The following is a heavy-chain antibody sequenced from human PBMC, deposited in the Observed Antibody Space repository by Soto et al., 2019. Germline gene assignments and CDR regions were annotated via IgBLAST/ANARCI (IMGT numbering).Heavy chain of an antibody. D-gene: IGHD2-15*01. CDR1: GDTRTDFS. Sequence: ASVKVSCKASGDTRTDFSVHWVRQAPGQRPEWMGWLSVGNGDTKYSQKFQGRVTITRDTSARTAYMELSNLRSEDTAVYYCATSEGDCGGGSCYNYFYYYGMDVWGQGTTVTVSS. J-gene: IGHJ6*02. CDR3: ATSEGDCGGGSCYNYFYYYGMDV. V-gene: IGHV1-3*01. CDR2: LSVGNGDT.